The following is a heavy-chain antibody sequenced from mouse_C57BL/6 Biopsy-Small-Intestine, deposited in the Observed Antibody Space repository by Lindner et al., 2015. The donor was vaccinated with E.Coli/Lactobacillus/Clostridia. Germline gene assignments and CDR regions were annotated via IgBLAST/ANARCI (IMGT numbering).Heavy chain of an antibody. Sequence: QLQESGGDLVRPGGSLKLSCAASGFTFTSSGMSWVRQTPDKRLEWVASISSGGSYSSYPDSVKGRFTISSDNANNILYLQMSSLKSEDTAMYYCVRQKEYYGSTYRYFDVWGTGTTVTVSS. CDR2: ISSGGSYS. CDR1: GFTFTSSG. J-gene: IGHJ1*03. D-gene: IGHD1-1*01. V-gene: IGHV5-6*01. CDR3: VRQKEYYGSTYRYFDV.